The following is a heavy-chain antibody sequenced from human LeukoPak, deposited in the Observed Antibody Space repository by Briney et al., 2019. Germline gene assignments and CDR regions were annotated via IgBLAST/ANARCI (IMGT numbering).Heavy chain of an antibody. J-gene: IGHJ4*02. V-gene: IGHV6-1*01. D-gene: IGHD1-1*01. CDR3: AGSTGPIDY. CDR1: GDSVSSNSAA. CDR2: TYYRSKWYT. Sequence: SQTLSLTCAISGDSVSSNSAAWNWIRQSPSRGLEWLGRTYYRSKWYTYYAVSVKSRISINRDTSKNQICLQLNSVTPEDTAVYYCAGSTGPIDYWGQGTLVTVSS.